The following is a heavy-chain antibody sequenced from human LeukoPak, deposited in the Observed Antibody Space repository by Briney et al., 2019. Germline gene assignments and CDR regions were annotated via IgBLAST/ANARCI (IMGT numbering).Heavy chain of an antibody. V-gene: IGHV4-34*01. J-gene: IGHJ5*02. CDR1: GGSFSGYY. Sequence: SETLSLTCAVYGGSFSGYYWSWIRQPPGKGLEWIVEINHSGSTNYNPSLKSRVTISVETSKNQFSLKLSSVTAADTAVYYCASRIAAADPLNWFDPWGQGTLVTVSS. CDR3: ASRIAAADPLNWFDP. D-gene: IGHD6-13*01. CDR2: INHSGST.